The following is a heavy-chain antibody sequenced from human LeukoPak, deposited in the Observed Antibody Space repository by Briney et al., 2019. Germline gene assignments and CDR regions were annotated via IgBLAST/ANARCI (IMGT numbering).Heavy chain of an antibody. CDR3: ARLEGTSSGWYGRAVNASDY. CDR1: GYTFTGYY. Sequence: GASVKVSCKASGYTFTGYYMHWVRQAPGQGLEWMGIINPSGGSTSYAQKFQGRVTMTRDTSTSTVYMELSSLRSEDTAVYYCARLEGTSSGWYGRAVNASDYWGQGTLVTVSS. J-gene: IGHJ4*02. D-gene: IGHD6-19*01. CDR2: INPSGGST. V-gene: IGHV1-46*01.